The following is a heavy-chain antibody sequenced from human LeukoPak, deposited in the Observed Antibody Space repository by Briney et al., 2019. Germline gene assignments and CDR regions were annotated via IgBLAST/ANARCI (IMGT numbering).Heavy chain of an antibody. CDR2: INHSGST. V-gene: IGHV4-34*01. CDR3: ARPVSLDYFDY. CDR1: GGSFSGYY. Sequence: SETLSLTCAVYGGSFSGYYWSWIRQPPGKGLEWIGEINHSGSTNYNPSLKSRVTISVDTSKNQFSLKLSSVTAADTAVYYCARPVSLDYFDYWGQGTLVTVSS. J-gene: IGHJ4*02.